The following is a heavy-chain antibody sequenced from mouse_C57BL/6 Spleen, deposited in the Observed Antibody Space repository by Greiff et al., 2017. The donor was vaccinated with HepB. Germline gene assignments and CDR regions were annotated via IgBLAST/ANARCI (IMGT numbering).Heavy chain of an antibody. Sequence: VKLVESGPGLVAPSQSLSITCTVSGFSLTSYGVSWVRQPPGKGLEWLGVIWGDGSTNYHSALISRLSISKDNSKSQGFLKLNSLQTDDTATYYCAKREELGYYYGTPGYFDVWGTGTTVTVSS. CDR3: AKREELGYYYGTPGYFDV. CDR2: IWGDGST. V-gene: IGHV2-3*01. CDR1: GFSLTSYG. D-gene: IGHD1-1*01. J-gene: IGHJ1*03.